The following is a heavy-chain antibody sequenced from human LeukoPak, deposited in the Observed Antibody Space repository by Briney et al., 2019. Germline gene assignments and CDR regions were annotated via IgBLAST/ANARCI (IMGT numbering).Heavy chain of an antibody. CDR3: AKDSSSSWTHDYYFDY. D-gene: IGHD6-13*01. CDR1: GFTFDDYA. J-gene: IGHJ4*02. CDR2: ISWNSGSI. V-gene: IGHV3-9*01. Sequence: GRSLRLSCAASGFTFDDYAMHWVRQAPGKGLEWVSGISWNSGSIGYADSVKGRFTISRDNAENSLYLQMNSLRAEDTALYYCAKDSSSSWTHDYYFDYSGQGTLVTVSS.